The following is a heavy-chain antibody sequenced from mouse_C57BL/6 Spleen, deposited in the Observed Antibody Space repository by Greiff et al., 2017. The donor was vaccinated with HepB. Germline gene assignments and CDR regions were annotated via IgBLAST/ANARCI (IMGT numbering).Heavy chain of an antibody. CDR1: GFTFSDFY. V-gene: IGHV7-1*01. Sequence: EVMLVESGGGLVQSGRSLRLSCATSGFTFSDFYMEWVRQAPGKGLEWIAASRNKANDYTTEYSASVKGRFIVSRDTSQSILYLQMNALRAEDTAIYYCAIDTHHYYGGAMDYWGQGTSVTVSS. J-gene: IGHJ4*01. CDR3: AIDTHHYYGGAMDY. CDR2: SRNKANDYTT. D-gene: IGHD1-2*01.